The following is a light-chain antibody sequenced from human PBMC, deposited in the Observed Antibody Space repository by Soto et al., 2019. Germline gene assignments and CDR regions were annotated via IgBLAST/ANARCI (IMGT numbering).Light chain of an antibody. Sequence: DIQMTQSPSSLSASVGDRFTITCLSSQGIRNNLGWYQQKPGKAPKLLIFGASSLQSGVPSRFSGSGSGTVFTLTISSLQPEDFATYYCEQSYITPPITFGQGTRLEIK. CDR3: EQSYITPPIT. J-gene: IGKJ5*01. CDR2: GAS. CDR1: QGIRNN. V-gene: IGKV1-39*01.